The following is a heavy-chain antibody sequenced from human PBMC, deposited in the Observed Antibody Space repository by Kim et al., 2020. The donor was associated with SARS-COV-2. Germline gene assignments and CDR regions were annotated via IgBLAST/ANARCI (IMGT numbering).Heavy chain of an antibody. J-gene: IGHJ4*02. Sequence: ASVKVSCKASGYTFTSYGITWVRQAPGQGLEWMGWISGYNGNTNYAQKLQGRVTMTTDTSTSTAYMELRSLRSDDTAVYYCAREGYCSGGSCYSGAIDYWGQGTLVTVSS. CDR2: ISGYNGNT. CDR1: GYTFTSYG. V-gene: IGHV1-18*01. D-gene: IGHD2-15*01. CDR3: AREGYCSGGSCYSGAIDY.